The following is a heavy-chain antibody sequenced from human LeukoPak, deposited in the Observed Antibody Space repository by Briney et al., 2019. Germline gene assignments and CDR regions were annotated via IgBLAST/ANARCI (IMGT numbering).Heavy chain of an antibody. CDR2: MYPGDSDT. D-gene: IGHD1-20*01. Sequence: GESLKISCKASGYTFTRFWIGWVRQMPGKGLEWMGIMYPGDSDTRYSPSFQGQVTISADKSISTAYLQWSSLKASDTAMYYCARSYNWKNYFDYWGQGTLVTVSS. J-gene: IGHJ4*02. V-gene: IGHV5-51*01. CDR3: ARSYNWKNYFDY. CDR1: GYTFTRFW.